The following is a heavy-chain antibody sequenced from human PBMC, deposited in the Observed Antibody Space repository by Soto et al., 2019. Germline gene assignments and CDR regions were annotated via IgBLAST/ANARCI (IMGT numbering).Heavy chain of an antibody. CDR2: ISSSSSYI. CDR1: GFTFSSYS. CDR3: ARDPSRPWYXFWSGDPTTYYYYGMDV. J-gene: IGHJ6*02. Sequence: GGSLRLSCAASGFTFSSYSMNWVRQAPGKGLEWVSSISSSSSYIYYADSVKGRFTISRDNAKNSLYLQMNSLRAEDTAVYYCARDPSRPWYXFWSGDPTTYYYYGMDVWGQGTTVTVSS. V-gene: IGHV3-21*01. D-gene: IGHD3-3*01.